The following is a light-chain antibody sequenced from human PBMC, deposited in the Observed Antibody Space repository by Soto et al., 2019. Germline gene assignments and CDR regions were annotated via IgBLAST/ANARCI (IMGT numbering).Light chain of an antibody. J-gene: IGKJ1*01. CDR1: QNVRRY. V-gene: IGKV3-11*01. CDR2: DAS. CDR3: QQYDSSPKT. Sequence: EIVLTQSPATLSLSPGERATLSCRASQNVRRYLAWYQQKPGQAPRLLIYDASNRATGIPARFSGSGSGTDFTLTISRLEPEDFAVYYCQQYDSSPKTFGQGTKVEIK.